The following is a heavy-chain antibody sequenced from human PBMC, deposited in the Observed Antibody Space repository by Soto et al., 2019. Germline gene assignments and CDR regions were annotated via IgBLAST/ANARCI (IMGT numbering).Heavy chain of an antibody. CDR1: GFTFSNYT. CDR3: AKGPPSKVTTVLYYFDD. D-gene: IGHD4-17*01. CDR2: ISGSGVYT. V-gene: IGHV3-23*01. Sequence: GSLRVTCAASGFTFSNYTMSWVRQAPGRGLEWVSAISGSGVYTHYADSVKGRFTISRDNSKNTMYLQMKSLSAEDTAVYYCAKGPPSKVTTVLYYFDDWAQGTLVTVSS. J-gene: IGHJ4*02.